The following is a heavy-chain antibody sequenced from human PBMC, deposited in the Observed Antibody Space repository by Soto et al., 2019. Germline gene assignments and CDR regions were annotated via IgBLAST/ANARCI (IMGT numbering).Heavy chain of an antibody. V-gene: IGHV1-69*01. D-gene: IGHD2-2*01. CDR1: GGTFSSYA. CDR3: AGTQVCNGTSCPPNFYYYYGMDV. Sequence: QVQLVQSGAEVKKPGSSVKVSCKASGGTFSSYAISWARQAPGQGLEWMGGIIPIFGIANYAQKFQGRVTLTADESTSTAYMELSSLRSEDTAVYYCAGTQVCNGTSCPPNFYYYYGMDVWAQGTTVTFSS. CDR2: IIPIFGIA. J-gene: IGHJ6*02.